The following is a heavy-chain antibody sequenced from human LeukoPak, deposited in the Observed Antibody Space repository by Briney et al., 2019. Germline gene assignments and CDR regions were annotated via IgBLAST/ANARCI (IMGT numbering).Heavy chain of an antibody. CDR1: GGSFSGYY. J-gene: IGHJ6*02. CDR2: INHSGST. D-gene: IGHD2-2*01. V-gene: IGHV4-34*01. CDR3: ARGYCSSTSCYLRNDYYYGMDV. Sequence: ASETLSLTCAVYGGSFSGYYWSWIRQPPGKGLEWIGEINHSGSTNYNPSLKSRVTISVDTSKNQFSLKLSSVTAADTAVYYCARGYCSSTSCYLRNDYYYGMDVWGQGTTVTVSS.